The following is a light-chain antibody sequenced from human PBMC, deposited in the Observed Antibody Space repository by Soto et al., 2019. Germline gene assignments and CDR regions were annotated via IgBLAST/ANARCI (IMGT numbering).Light chain of an antibody. V-gene: IGKV3-20*01. J-gene: IGKJ3*01. Sequence: IGLTQSAGTLSLSQGERATLSCRASQSVSSSYLAWYKQKPGQAPRLLSYGASSRATGIPDRFSGSGSGTEFTLTISRLEPEDFEVYYCQQYGSSPFTFGPGTKVDIK. CDR2: GAS. CDR3: QQYGSSPFT. CDR1: QSVSSSY.